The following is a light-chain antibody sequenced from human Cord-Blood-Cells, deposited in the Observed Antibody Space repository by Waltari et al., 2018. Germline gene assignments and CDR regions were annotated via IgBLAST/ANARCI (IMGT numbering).Light chain of an antibody. Sequence: QSALTQPASVSGSPGQSITISCTGTSSDVGSYNLVSWYQQHPGKAPKLMIYEGSKRPSGVSNRFSGSKSGNTASLTIAGRQAEDEADYHCCSYAGSSTHVVFGGGTKLTVL. V-gene: IGLV2-23*01. CDR3: CSYAGSSTHVV. J-gene: IGLJ2*01. CDR1: SSDVGSYNL. CDR2: EGS.